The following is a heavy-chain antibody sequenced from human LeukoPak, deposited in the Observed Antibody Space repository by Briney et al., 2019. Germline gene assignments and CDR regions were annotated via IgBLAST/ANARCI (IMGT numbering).Heavy chain of an antibody. Sequence: SVKVSCKASGYTFTSYAISWVRQAPGQGLEWMGGIIPIFGTANYAQKFQGRVTITADKSTSTAYMELSSLRSEDTAVYYCARSVRMATIPLHFDYWGQGTLVTVSS. CDR1: GYTFTSYA. J-gene: IGHJ4*02. V-gene: IGHV1-69*06. CDR2: IIPIFGTA. D-gene: IGHD5-24*01. CDR3: ARSVRMATIPLHFDY.